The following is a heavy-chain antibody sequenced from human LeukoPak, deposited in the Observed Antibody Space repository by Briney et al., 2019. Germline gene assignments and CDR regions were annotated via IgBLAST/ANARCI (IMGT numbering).Heavy chain of an antibody. D-gene: IGHD3-10*01. CDR3: ARDGGFGELPDY. CDR2: IIPIFGTA. CDR1: GGTFSSYA. V-gene: IGHV1-69*13. Sequence: GASVKVSCKASGGTFSSYAISWVRQAPGQGLEWMGGIIPIFGTANYAQKFQGRVTITADVSTSTAYMELSSLRSEDTAVYYCARDGGFGELPDYWGQGTLVTVSS. J-gene: IGHJ4*02.